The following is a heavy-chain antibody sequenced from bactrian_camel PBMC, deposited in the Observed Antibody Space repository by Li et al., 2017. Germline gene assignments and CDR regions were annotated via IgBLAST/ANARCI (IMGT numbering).Heavy chain of an antibody. CDR1: GDTSLRC. CDR3: AARYQGGFGYGGLCRDDPTAFPY. J-gene: IGHJ4*01. D-gene: IGHD5*01. CDR2: ITRSGST. Sequence: HAQLVESGGGSVQAGGSLRLTCAASGDTSLRCMGWFRQAPGKEREGVASITRSGSTTYADSVKGRFTVSRDNAKNTLYLQMNSLKPEDTAIYYCAARYQGGFGYGGLCRDDPTAFPYWGRGTQVTVS. V-gene: IGHV3S53*01.